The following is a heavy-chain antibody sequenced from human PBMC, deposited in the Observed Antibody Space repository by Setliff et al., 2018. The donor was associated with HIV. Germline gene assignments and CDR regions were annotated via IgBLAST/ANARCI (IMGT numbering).Heavy chain of an antibody. D-gene: IGHD3-10*01. J-gene: IGHJ1*01. CDR3: ARHHNTMVRGVAYFQH. Sequence: SETLSLTCIVSGGSISSYYWSWIRQPPGKGLEWIGYIYYSGSTNYNPSLKNRVTISIDTSEKQFSLNLSSVIAADTAVYYCARHHNTMVRGVAYFQHWGQGTLVTVSS. V-gene: IGHV4-59*08. CDR2: IYYSGST. CDR1: GGSISSYY.